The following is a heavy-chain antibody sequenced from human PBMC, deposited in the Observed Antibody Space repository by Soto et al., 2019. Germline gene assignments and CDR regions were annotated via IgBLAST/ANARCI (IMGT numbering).Heavy chain of an antibody. CDR2: INPSGSIT. CDR1: GYTFISYY. Sequence: ASVKVSCKASGYTFISYYMHWVRQAPGQGRQWMGIINPSGSITTYAQKFQGRVTMTRDTSTSTVYMELSSLTSDDTAVYYCASPIGGSYNAFDIWGQGXMVTVSS. J-gene: IGHJ3*02. D-gene: IGHD1-26*01. CDR3: ASPIGGSYNAFDI. V-gene: IGHV1-46*01.